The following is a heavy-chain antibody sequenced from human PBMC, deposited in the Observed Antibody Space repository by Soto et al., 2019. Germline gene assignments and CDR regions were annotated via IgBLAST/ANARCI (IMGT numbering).Heavy chain of an antibody. J-gene: IGHJ4*02. CDR3: VRGAASCLGV. Sequence: EVQVVESGGGLAQPGGSLRLSCAASGFTFSSYWMHWVRQAPGKGLVWVSCINSDGSGTNSAESVKGRFTISRDNAKNTRYLQMTSLRAEDTAVYHCVRGAASCLGVWGEGTLVTVSS. CDR1: GFTFSSYW. V-gene: IGHV3-74*01. CDR2: INSDGSGT. D-gene: IGHD3-16*01.